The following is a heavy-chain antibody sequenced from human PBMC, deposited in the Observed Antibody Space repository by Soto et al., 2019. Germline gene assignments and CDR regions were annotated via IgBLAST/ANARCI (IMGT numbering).Heavy chain of an antibody. CDR3: ARDLTYYDFWSGYGFDY. CDR2: ISSSSSYI. J-gene: IGHJ4*02. V-gene: IGHV3-21*01. Sequence: GGSLRLSCAASGFTFSSYSMNWVRQAPGKGLEWVSSISSSSSYIYYADSMKGRFTISRDNAKNSLYLQMNSLRAEDTAVYYCARDLTYYDFWSGYGFDYWGQGTLVTVSS. CDR1: GFTFSSYS. D-gene: IGHD3-3*01.